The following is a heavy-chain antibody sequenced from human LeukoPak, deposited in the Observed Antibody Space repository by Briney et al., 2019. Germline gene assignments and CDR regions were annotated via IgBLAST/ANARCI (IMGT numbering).Heavy chain of an antibody. CDR2: MNPNSGNT. J-gene: IGHJ6*02. Sequence: ASVKVSCKASGYTFTSYDINWVRQATGQGLEWMGWMNPNSGNTGYAQKFQGRVTKTRNTSISTAYMELSSLRSEDTAVYYCAILISSQYSSSWYRACYYYYGMDVWGQGTTVTVSS. CDR3: AILISSQYSSSWYRACYYYYGMDV. D-gene: IGHD6-13*01. CDR1: GYTFTSYD. V-gene: IGHV1-8*01.